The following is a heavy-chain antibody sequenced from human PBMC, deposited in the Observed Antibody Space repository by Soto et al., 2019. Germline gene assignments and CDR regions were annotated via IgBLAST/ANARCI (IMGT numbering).Heavy chain of an antibody. CDR1: GGSISSGGYS. J-gene: IGHJ4*02. Sequence: PSETLSLTCAVSGGSISSGGYSWSWIRQPPGKGLEWIGYIYHRGSTYFYRCLKRRVRISVARSKIQFSLKLCSVSAAATALYFFPRHRSSYGVYHLCYWGQGTLVTVS. CDR2: IYHRGST. CDR3: PRHRSSYGVYHLCY. V-gene: IGHV4-30-2*01. D-gene: IGHD5-18*01.